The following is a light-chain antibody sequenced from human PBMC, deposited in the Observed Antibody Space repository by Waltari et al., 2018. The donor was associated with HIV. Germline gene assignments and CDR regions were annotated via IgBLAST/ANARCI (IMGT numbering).Light chain of an antibody. Sequence: EVVLTQSPGTLSLSPGERATLSCRASQSVSSSFLAWYQQKPGQAPRLLIYGASNRATGIPDRFRGSGSGTDFTLTINRLEPEDFAVYYCQQYDTSLGSFGQGTKLEIK. CDR1: QSVSSSF. V-gene: IGKV3-20*01. CDR3: QQYDTSLGS. J-gene: IGKJ2*03. CDR2: GAS.